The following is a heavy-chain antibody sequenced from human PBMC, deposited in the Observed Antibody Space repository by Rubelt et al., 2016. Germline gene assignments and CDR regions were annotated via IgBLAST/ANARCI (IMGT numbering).Heavy chain of an antibody. CDR3: ATTIAIRPYYFDY. D-gene: IGHD6-6*01. V-gene: IGHV1-69*01. CDR1: GGTFSSYA. CDR2: IIPVFGTA. Sequence: QVQLVQSGAEVKKPGSSVKVSCKASGGTFSSYAISWVRQAPGQGLEWMGGIIPVFGTANYAQKFQGRSTMTADESTSTAYMERSSLRSEDTAVYYCATTIAIRPYYFDYWGQGTLVTVSS. J-gene: IGHJ4*02.